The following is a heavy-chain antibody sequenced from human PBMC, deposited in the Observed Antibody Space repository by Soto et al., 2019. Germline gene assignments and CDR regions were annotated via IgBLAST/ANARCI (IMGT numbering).Heavy chain of an antibody. CDR3: ARRYGYSFDY. Sequence: QVQLQESGPGLVKPSETLSLTCTVSGGSISSYYWSWIRQPPGKGLEWIGYIYYSGSTNYNPSLKSRATISVDTSKNQSSLQLSSVTAADTAVYYCARRYGYSFDYWGQGTLVTVSS. CDR2: IYYSGST. D-gene: IGHD1-1*01. V-gene: IGHV4-59*08. J-gene: IGHJ4*02. CDR1: GGSISSYY.